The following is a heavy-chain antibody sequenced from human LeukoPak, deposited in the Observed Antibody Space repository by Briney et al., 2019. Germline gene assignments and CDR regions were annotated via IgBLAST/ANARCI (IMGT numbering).Heavy chain of an antibody. CDR1: GSSIRSSGHY. CDR3: ARARDVCGGGCPEVANWFDP. CDR2: ISHSGNT. V-gene: IGHV4-31*03. D-gene: IGHD2-21*02. Sequence: SQTLSLTCTVSGSSIRSSGHYWTWIRQHPEKGLEWIGYISHSGNTYYNPSLKTRISISLGTSSNHFSLRLSSVTAADTAVYYCARARDVCGGGCPEVANWFDPWGQGTLVTVSS. J-gene: IGHJ5*02.